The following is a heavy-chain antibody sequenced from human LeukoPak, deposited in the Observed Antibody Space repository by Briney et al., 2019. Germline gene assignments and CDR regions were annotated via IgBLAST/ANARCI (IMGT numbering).Heavy chain of an antibody. V-gene: IGHV3-21*01. CDR3: VRGPYCSGGSCYGHFDY. CDR2: IRSSSSYI. D-gene: IGHD2-15*01. J-gene: IGHJ4*02. CDR1: GFTFSTYS. Sequence: PGGSLRLSCAASGFTFSTYSMNWVRQAPGKGLEWVASIRSSSSYIQYADSVKGRFTISRENAKNSLYLQMNSLRVGDTAVYYCVRGPYCSGGSCYGHFDYWGQGTLVTASS.